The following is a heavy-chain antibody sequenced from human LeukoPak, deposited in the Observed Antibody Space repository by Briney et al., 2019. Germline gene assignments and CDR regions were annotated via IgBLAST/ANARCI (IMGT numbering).Heavy chain of an antibody. Sequence: GGSLRLSCAASGFTFSSYGMHWVRQAPGKGLEWVAVISYDGSNKYYADSVKGRFTISRDNSKNTLYLQMNSLRAEDTAVYYCAKELGYYYDSSGYLDYWGQGTLVTVSS. D-gene: IGHD3-22*01. CDR1: GFTFSSYG. CDR3: AKELGYYYDSSGYLDY. V-gene: IGHV3-30*18. J-gene: IGHJ4*02. CDR2: ISYDGSNK.